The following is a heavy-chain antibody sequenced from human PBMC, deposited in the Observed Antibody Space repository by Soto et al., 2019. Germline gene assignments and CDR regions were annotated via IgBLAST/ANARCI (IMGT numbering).Heavy chain of an antibody. CDR3: APVPYSSGTP. Sequence: EMQLVQSGGGLVQPGGSLRLSCVASRFNFSAAWLNWIRQAPGKGLEWVGRIKPKSEGETADYTAPVRGRFTISRDDSQNTLHLQMDSMKTEDTALYYCAPVPYSSGTPWGLGVLITVSS. CDR2: IKPKSEGETA. V-gene: IGHV3-15*07. CDR1: RFNFSAAW. D-gene: IGHD6-19*01. J-gene: IGHJ4*02.